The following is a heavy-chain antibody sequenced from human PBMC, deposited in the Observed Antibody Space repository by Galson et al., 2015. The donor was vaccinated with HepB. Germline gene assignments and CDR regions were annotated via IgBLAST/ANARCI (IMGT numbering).Heavy chain of an antibody. D-gene: IGHD3-10*01. V-gene: IGHV3-30*04. CDR2: ISYDGDKI. CDR1: GFTFSSYP. J-gene: IGHJ4*02. CDR3: ARSFYYYGSGSPTDFNS. Sequence: SLRLSCAASGFTFSSYPMHWVRQAPNKGLQWVAVISYDGDKIYYSDSVKGRFTISRDNSKNTLYLQMNSLRPDDTAVYFCARSFYYYGSGSPTDFNSWGQGTLVTVSS.